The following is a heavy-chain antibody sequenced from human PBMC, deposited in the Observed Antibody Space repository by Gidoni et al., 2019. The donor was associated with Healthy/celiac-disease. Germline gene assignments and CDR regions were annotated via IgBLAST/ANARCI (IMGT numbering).Heavy chain of an antibody. CDR2: IPYDGSNK. CDR1: GFTFSSYA. CDR3: AREESVATIMGRLDYYFDY. J-gene: IGHJ4*02. V-gene: IGHV3-30*04. D-gene: IGHD5-12*01. Sequence: VQLGESGGGGVQPGGSLGLSCADSGFTFSSYAMHWVRQAPGKGLERVAGIPYDGSNKYYADSLKGRFPISRDNSKTTLYLQMTSLRAEDTAVYYCAREESVATIMGRLDYYFDYWGQGTLVTVSS.